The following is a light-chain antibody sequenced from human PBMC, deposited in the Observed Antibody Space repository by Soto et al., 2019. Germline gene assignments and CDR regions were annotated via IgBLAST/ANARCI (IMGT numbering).Light chain of an antibody. CDR2: AAS. CDR1: QGVTNW. J-gene: IGKJ1*01. CDR3: QQYGTSPTT. V-gene: IGKV1-12*01. Sequence: DIHMTQSPSFLSASLGDRVTITFRASQGVTNWLAWYQQKPGKAPKLLIYAASSLQSGVPSRFSGSGSGTDFTLTISRLEPEDFAMYYCQQYGTSPTTFGQGTKVDIK.